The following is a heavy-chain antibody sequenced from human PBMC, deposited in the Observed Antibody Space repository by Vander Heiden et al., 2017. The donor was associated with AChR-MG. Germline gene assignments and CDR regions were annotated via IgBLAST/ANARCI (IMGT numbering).Heavy chain of an antibody. CDR2: SYAT. J-gene: IGHJ1*01. V-gene: IGHV3-73*01. D-gene: IGHD2-21*01. Sequence: SYATTYAASVKGRFTISRDDSKNTAYLQMNSLKTEDTAVYYCTRLAYCDGDCSGQEYFQHWGQGTLVTVSS. CDR3: TRLAYCDGDCSGQEYFQH.